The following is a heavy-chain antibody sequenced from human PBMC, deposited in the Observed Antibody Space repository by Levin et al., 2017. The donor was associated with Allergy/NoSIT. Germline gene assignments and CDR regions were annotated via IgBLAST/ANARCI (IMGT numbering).Heavy chain of an antibody. Sequence: GASVKVSCKASGYTFTGYYMHWVRQAPGQGLEWMGWINPNSGGTNYAQKFQGRVTMTRDTSISTAYMELSRLRSDDTAVYYCARSFRGSYYGGRGMDVWGQGTTVTVSS. CDR3: ARSFRGSYYGGRGMDV. CDR2: INPNSGGT. J-gene: IGHJ6*02. D-gene: IGHD1-26*01. V-gene: IGHV1-2*02. CDR1: GYTFTGYY.